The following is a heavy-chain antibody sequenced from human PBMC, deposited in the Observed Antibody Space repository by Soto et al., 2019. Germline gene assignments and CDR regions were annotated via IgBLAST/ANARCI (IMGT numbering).Heavy chain of an antibody. CDR3: ASTLVVDGSWSYYGRDV. CDR2: IWCDGSNT. J-gene: IGHJ6*02. D-gene: IGHD3-22*01. CDR1: GFTFSSYG. V-gene: IGHV3-33*01. Sequence: QVQLVESGGGVVQPGRSLRLSCAASGFTFSSYGMHWVRQAPGKGLEWVAAIWCDGSNTYYADSVKGRFTISRDNSKNTLYLQMNSLRAEDTAVYYCASTLVVDGSWSYYGRDVWGRGTTVTVSS.